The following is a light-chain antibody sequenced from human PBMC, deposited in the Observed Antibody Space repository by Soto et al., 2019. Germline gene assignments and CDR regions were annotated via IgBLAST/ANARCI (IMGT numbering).Light chain of an antibody. J-gene: IGKJ2*01. CDR2: DAS. V-gene: IGKV3-15*01. CDR1: QGVSSY. Sequence: EIVMTQSPAALSVSLGERVSLTCRASQGVSSYLAWYQQKPGQAPRLLISDASTRAPDIPDRFSGSGSGTDFTLTISSLQSSDLAVYYCLQYSTWPPLYTFGQGTKLEIK. CDR3: LQYSTWPPLYT.